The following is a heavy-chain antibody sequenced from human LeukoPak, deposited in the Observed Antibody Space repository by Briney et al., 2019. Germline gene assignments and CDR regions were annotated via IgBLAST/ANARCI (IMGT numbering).Heavy chain of an antibody. D-gene: IGHD2-21*02. V-gene: IGHV4-59*10. CDR1: GGSFSGYY. J-gene: IGHJ4*02. CDR2: IYTSGST. CDR3: ASSYLVTASPVDY. Sequence: SETLSLTCAVYGGSFSGYYWSWIRQPAGKGLEWIGRIYTSGSTNYNPSLKSRVTISVDTSKNQFSLKLSSVTAADTAVYYCASSYLVTASPVDYWGQGTLVTVSS.